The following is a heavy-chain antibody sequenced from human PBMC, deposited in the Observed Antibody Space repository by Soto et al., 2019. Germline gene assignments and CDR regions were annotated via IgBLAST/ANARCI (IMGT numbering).Heavy chain of an antibody. J-gene: IGHJ6*02. D-gene: IGHD6-13*01. Sequence: EVQLLESGGGLVQPGGSLRLSCAASGFTFSSYAMSWVRQAPGKGLEWVSAISGSGGSTYYADSVKGRFTISRDNSKNTLYLQMNSLRAEDTAVYYCAKASRSIAAAGTGGMDVWGQGTTVTVSS. CDR3: AKASRSIAAAGTGGMDV. CDR1: GFTFSSYA. CDR2: ISGSGGST. V-gene: IGHV3-23*01.